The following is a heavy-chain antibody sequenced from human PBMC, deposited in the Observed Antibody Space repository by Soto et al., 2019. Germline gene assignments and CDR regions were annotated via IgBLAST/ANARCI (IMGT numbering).Heavy chain of an antibody. J-gene: IGHJ4*02. CDR1: GFSLTTSGVG. CDR3: AHDSRGWLGFDY. V-gene: IGHV2-5*02. CDR2: IYWDDDK. D-gene: IGHD6-19*01. Sequence: QITLKESGPTLVKPTQTLTLTCTFSGFSLTTSGVGVGWIRQPPGKALEWLALIYWDDDKRYSPSLKNRLTIIKDTSKNQVILTMTDMDPVDTAIYYCAHDSRGWLGFDYWGQGTLVTVSS.